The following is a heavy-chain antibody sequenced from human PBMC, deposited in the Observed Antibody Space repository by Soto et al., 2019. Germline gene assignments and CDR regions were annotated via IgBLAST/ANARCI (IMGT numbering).Heavy chain of an antibody. CDR3: ARVTSVVAPFDY. D-gene: IGHD2-15*01. J-gene: IGHJ4*02. V-gene: IGHV1-46*03. CDR2: INPSGGST. CDR1: GYTFTSYY. Sequence: ASVKVSCTASGYTFTSYYMHWVRQAPGQGLEWMGIINPSGGSTSYAQKFQGRVTMTRDTSTSTVYMELSSLRSEDTAVYYCARVTSVVAPFDYWGQGTLVTVSS.